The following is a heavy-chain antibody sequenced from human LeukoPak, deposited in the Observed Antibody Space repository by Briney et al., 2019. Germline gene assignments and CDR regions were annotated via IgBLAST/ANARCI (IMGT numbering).Heavy chain of an antibody. CDR2: LSPSGASI. J-gene: IGHJ3*02. Sequence: PGGSLRLSCAASGFTFGSYAMSWVRQAPGRGLEWVSSLSPSGASIYYADSVKGRFTISRDNAKNALYLQMNSLRAEDTAVYYCVAGGFQYTFDIWGQGTRVTVSS. CDR3: VAGGFQYTFDI. CDR1: GFTFGSYA. V-gene: IGHV3-23*01. D-gene: IGHD5-12*01.